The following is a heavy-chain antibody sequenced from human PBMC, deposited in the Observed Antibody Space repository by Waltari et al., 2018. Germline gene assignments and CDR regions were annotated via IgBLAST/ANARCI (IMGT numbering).Heavy chain of an antibody. J-gene: IGHJ4*02. CDR1: GFTFSSYG. Sequence: QVQLVESGGGVVQPGRSLSLSCAASGFTFSSYGLHWVRQAPGKGLEWVAVISYDGSNKYYADSVKGRFTISRDNSKNTLYLQMNSLRAEDTAVYYCATLGSSWDGSDYWGQGTLVTVSS. CDR3: ATLGSSWDGSDY. V-gene: IGHV3-30*03. D-gene: IGHD6-13*01. CDR2: ISYDGSNK.